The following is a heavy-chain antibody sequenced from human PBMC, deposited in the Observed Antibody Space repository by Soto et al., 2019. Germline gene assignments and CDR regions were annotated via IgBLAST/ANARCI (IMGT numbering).Heavy chain of an antibody. CDR3: AKDGKQWLVLVGGPYYFDY. J-gene: IGHJ4*02. CDR2: ISGSGGST. Sequence: GGSLRLSCTASGFTFSSYAMSWVRQAPGKGLEWVSAISGSGGSTYYADSVKGRFTISRDNSKNTLYLQMNSLRAEDTAVYYCAKDGKQWLVLVGGPYYFDYWGQGTLVTVSS. V-gene: IGHV3-23*01. CDR1: GFTFSSYA. D-gene: IGHD6-19*01.